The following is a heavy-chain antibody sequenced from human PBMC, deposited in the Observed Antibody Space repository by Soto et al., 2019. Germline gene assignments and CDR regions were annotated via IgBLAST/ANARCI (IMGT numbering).Heavy chain of an antibody. CDR3: ARYDILTGYYWFFDY. V-gene: IGHV3-48*02. Sequence: AGGSLRLSCAASGFTFSSYSMNWVRQAPGKGLEWVSYISSSSSTIYYADSVKGRFTISRDNAKNSLYLQMNSLRDEDTAVYYCARYDILTGYYWFFDYWGQGTLVTVSS. CDR1: GFTFSSYS. D-gene: IGHD3-9*01. CDR2: ISSSSSTI. J-gene: IGHJ4*02.